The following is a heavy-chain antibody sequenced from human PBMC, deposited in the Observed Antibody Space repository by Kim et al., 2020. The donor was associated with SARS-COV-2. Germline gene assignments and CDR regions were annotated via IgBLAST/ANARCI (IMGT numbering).Heavy chain of an antibody. V-gene: IGHV4-39*01. CDR2: IYYSGST. D-gene: IGHD3-3*01. CDR3: ARRFWSGYLILDAFDI. CDR1: GGSISSSSYY. Sequence: SETLSLTCTVSGGSISSSSYYWGWIRQPPGKGLEWIGSIYYSGSTYYNPSLKSRVTISVDTSKNQFSLKLSSVTAADTAVYYCARRFWSGYLILDAFDIWGQGTMVTVSS. J-gene: IGHJ3*02.